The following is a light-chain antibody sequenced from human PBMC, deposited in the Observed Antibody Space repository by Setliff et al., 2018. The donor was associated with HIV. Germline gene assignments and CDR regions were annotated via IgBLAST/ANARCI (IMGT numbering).Light chain of an antibody. CDR2: EVT. V-gene: IGLV2-14*01. J-gene: IGLJ1*01. CDR3: SSYTKTASVYV. CDR1: SDDVGGSNY. Sequence: QSVLTQPASMSGSPGQSITISCTGSSDDVGGSNYVSWYQQHPGKAPKLIIYEVTVRPSGVSSRFSGSKSGNTASLTLSGLQTEDEADYHCSSYTKTASVYVFGSGTKVTVL.